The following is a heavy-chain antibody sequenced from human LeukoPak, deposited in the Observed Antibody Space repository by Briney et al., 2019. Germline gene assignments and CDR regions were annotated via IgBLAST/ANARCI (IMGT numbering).Heavy chain of an antibody. D-gene: IGHD3-10*01. CDR3: ARGPASGSDFAWFDP. CDR1: GGSLSNYY. V-gene: IGHV4-34*01. CDR2: INHSGST. Sequence: PSETLYLTCAVYGGSLSNYYWSWIRQPPGKGLEWIGEINHSGSTKFNPSLKSRVTILVDMSKSQFSLELRSVTAADTAVYYCARGPASGSDFAWFDPWGQGTLVTVSS. J-gene: IGHJ5*02.